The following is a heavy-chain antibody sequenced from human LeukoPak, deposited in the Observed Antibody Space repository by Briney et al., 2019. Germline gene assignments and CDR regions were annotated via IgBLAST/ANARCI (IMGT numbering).Heavy chain of an antibody. J-gene: IGHJ4*02. CDR3: ARPVAGRSFDY. V-gene: IGHV3-7*01. CDR1: GFTFGDYA. D-gene: IGHD6-19*01. Sequence: QPGGSLRLSCTASGFTFGDYAMSWFRQAPGKGLEWVASINQDGSEKYYVDSVKGRFTISRDNAKNSLYLQMNSLRAEDTAVYYCARPVAGRSFDYWGQGTLVTVSS. CDR2: INQDGSEK.